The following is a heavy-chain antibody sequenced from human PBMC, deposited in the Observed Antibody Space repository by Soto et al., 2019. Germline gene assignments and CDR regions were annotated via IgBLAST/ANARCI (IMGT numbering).Heavy chain of an antibody. CDR2: ISGSGGST. CDR3: AKDPLLEWLWSSYYFDY. D-gene: IGHD3-3*01. CDR1: GFTFSSYA. V-gene: IGHV3-23*01. J-gene: IGHJ4*02. Sequence: GGSLRLSCAASGFTFSSYAMSWVRQAPGKGLEWVSAISGSGGSTYNADSVKGRFTISRDNSKNMLYLQMNSLRAEDTAVYYCAKDPLLEWLWSSYYFDYWGQGTLVTVSS.